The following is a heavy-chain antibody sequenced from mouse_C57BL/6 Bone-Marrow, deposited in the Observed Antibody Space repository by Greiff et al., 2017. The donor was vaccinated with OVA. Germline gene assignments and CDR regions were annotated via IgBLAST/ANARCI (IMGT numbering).Heavy chain of an antibody. Sequence: QVQLKQPGAELVKPGASVKVSCKASGYTFTSYWMHWVKQRPGQGLEWIGRIHPSDSDTNYNQKFKGKATLTVDKSSSTAYMQLSSLTSEDSAVYYCAIGQLRLPFAYWGQGTLVTVSA. CDR3: AIGQLRLPFAY. J-gene: IGHJ3*01. D-gene: IGHD3-2*02. CDR2: IHPSDSDT. V-gene: IGHV1-74*01. CDR1: GYTFTSYW.